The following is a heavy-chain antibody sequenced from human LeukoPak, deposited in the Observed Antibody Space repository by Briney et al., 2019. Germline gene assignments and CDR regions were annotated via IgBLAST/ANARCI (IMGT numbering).Heavy chain of an antibody. CDR3: ARESLPQGGGATLDY. CDR1: GFTVSSNY. J-gene: IGHJ4*02. D-gene: IGHD5-12*01. Sequence: GGSLRLSCAASGFTVSSNYMNWVHQAPGKGLEWVSVMYSGGSTFYGDSVKGRFTISRDNSMNTLYLQMSSLRVEDTAVYYCARESLPQGGGATLDYWGQGTLVTVSS. V-gene: IGHV3-66*01. CDR2: MYSGGST.